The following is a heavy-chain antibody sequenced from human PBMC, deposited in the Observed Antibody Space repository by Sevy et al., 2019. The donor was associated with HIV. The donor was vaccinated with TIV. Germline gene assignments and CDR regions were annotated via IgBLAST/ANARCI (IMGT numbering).Heavy chain of an antibody. J-gene: IGHJ1*01. CDR2: ISYDGSNE. V-gene: IGHV3-30-3*01. CDR1: GFTFSSFF. D-gene: IGHD1-1*01. Sequence: GESLKISCAASGFTFSSFFMHWVRQAPGKGLEWVATISYDGSNEHYADSVKGRFTISRDNSKNALYLQMNSLRAEDTAVYYCALERLSSNVDEYFQNWGQGTLVTVSS. CDR3: ALERLSSNVDEYFQN.